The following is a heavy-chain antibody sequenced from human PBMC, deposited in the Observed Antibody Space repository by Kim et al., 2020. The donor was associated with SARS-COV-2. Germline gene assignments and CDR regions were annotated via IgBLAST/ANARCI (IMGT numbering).Heavy chain of an antibody. J-gene: IGHJ6*02. D-gene: IGHD6-6*01. Sequence: VKGRFTISRDNSKNTLYLQMNSLRAEDTAVYYCALWSSSSAGSYYGMDVWGQGTTVTVSS. V-gene: IGHV3-30*03. CDR3: ALWSSSSAGSYYGMDV.